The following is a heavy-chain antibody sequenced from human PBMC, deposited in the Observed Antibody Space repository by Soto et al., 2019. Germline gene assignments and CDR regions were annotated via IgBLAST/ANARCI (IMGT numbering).Heavy chain of an antibody. Sequence: QVLLLQSGSEVKKPGSSVNVSCTASGDAFQSYAIHWVREAAGQVLEYMGRIFPYYDRTKYAQKIQGRLTVTADMYTSTVYMELSSLRSEDTVVYYCARDPTNDYGDDTFDDCGQGTKVIVAS. CDR3: ARDPTNDYGDDTFDD. CDR1: GDAFQSYA. D-gene: IGHD4-17*01. J-gene: IGHJ4*02. CDR2: IFPYYDRT. V-gene: IGHV1-69*06.